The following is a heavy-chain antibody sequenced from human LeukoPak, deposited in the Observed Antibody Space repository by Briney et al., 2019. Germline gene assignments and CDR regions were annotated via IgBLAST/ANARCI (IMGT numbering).Heavy chain of an antibody. J-gene: IGHJ5*02. D-gene: IGHD6-19*01. CDR3: ARDRDSSGLYGGADL. Sequence: PGGSLRLSCAASGFSFRFSNMNWVRQAPGKGLEWVSYISSTNGHTYYADSVNGRFTISRDTAKNSLYLQMNSLRVEDTAIYFCARDRDSSGLYGGADLWGQGVLVTVSA. V-gene: IGHV3-21*03. CDR1: GFSFRFSN. CDR2: ISSTNGHT.